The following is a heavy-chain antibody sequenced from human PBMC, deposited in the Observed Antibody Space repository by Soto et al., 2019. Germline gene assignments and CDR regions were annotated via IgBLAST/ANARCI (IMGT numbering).Heavy chain of an antibody. V-gene: IGHV1-69*02. CDR3: SFGLEKYYFDY. D-gene: IGHD3-16*01. Sequence: GASVKVSCKASGGTFSSYTISWVRQAPGQGLEWMGRIIPILGIANYAQKFQGRVTITADKSTSTAYMELSSLRSEDTAVYYCSFGLEKYYFDYWGQGTLVTVSS. J-gene: IGHJ4*02. CDR1: GGTFSSYT. CDR2: IIPILGIA.